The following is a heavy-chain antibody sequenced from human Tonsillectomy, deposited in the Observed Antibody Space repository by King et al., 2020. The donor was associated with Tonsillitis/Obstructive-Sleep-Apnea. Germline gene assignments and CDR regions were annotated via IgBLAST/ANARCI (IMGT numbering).Heavy chain of an antibody. CDR2: MYRGGNT. D-gene: IGHD1-1*01. J-gene: IGHJ3*02. CDR1: GVSGRSNY. Sequence: VQLVESGGGLIQPGKCLRVSCTASGVSGRSNYMSWVRQAPGEGVELVSSMYRGGNTYYAESVEGRFNISSDNSKNTLYLQMNSLRAEDTAVYYCARDSVQAFDIWGQGTMVTVSS. CDR3: ARDSVQAFDI. V-gene: IGHV3-53*01.